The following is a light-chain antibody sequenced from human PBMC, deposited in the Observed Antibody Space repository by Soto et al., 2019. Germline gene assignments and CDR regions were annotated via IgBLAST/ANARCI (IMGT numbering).Light chain of an antibody. J-gene: IGLJ2*01. Sequence: QSVLTQPPSASGTPGQRVTISCSGSGSSIGTNTVNWYRQLPGTAPKLLIYGDNQRPSGVPDRFSGSKSGTSASLAISGLQSEDEAEYCCPAWDGSLNNVLFGGGTKLTVL. V-gene: IGLV1-44*01. CDR3: PAWDGSLNNVL. CDR2: GDN. CDR1: GSSIGTNT.